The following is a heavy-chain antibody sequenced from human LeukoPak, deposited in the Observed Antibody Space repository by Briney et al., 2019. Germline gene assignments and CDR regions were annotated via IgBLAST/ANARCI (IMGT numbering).Heavy chain of an antibody. Sequence: GESLKISCKGSGYSFTAYWIAWVRQMPGRGLEWMGIISPDDSEIRYSPSFRGQVTISADKSISTAYLQWSRLKASDTAIYYCARHEGSGSYYSYWGQRTLVTVSS. D-gene: IGHD1-26*01. CDR1: GYSFTAYW. CDR2: ISPDDSEI. J-gene: IGHJ4*02. V-gene: IGHV5-51*01. CDR3: ARHEGSGSYYSY.